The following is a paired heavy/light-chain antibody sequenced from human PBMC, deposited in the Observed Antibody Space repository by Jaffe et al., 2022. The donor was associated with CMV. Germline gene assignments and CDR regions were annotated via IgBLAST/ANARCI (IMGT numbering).Heavy chain of an antibody. V-gene: IGHV4-59*08. D-gene: IGHD3-3*01. J-gene: IGHJ5*02. Sequence: QVQLQESGPGLVKPSETLSLTCTVSGGLSSTYYWSWIRQPPGMGLEWIGYIHYSGSTNYNPSLKSRVTISEDISKNQFSLKVNYVTAADTAVYYCARLRQRVTVYGVTLRWFDPWGQGTLVTVSS. CDR2: IHYSGST. CDR3: ARLRQRVTVYGVTLRWFDP. CDR1: GGLSSTYY.
Light chain of an antibody. Sequence: IQLTQSPSSLSASVGDRVTITCRASQGISNYLAWYQQRPGKAPKLLIYAASTLQSGVPSRFSGSGSGTDFTLTISSLQPEDFATYYCQQLNSYLTFGPGTKVDVK. J-gene: IGKJ3*01. V-gene: IGKV1-9*01. CDR3: QQLNSYLT. CDR2: AAS. CDR1: QGISNY.